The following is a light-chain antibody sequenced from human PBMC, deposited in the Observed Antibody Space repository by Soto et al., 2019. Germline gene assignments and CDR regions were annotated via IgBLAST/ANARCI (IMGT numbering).Light chain of an antibody. CDR3: QSYEISLSVSVV. V-gene: IGLV1-40*01. CDR2: GNT. CDR1: SSNIGAGYD. Sequence: QSVLTQPPSVSGAPVQRVTISCTGSSSNIGAGYDVQWYQQLPGAAPRLLIFGNTNRPSGVPDRFSGSRSVTSASLAIPGLQAEDEADYYGQSYEISLSVSVVCGVGTKVTVL. J-gene: IGLJ2*01.